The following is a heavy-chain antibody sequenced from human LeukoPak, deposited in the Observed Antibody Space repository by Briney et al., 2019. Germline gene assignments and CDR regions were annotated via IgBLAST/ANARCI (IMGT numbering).Heavy chain of an antibody. CDR2: ISSNGGST. CDR3: AKDQGYWNSDY. J-gene: IGHJ4*02. D-gene: IGHD1-7*01. CDR1: GFTFSSYA. V-gene: IGHV3-64*01. Sequence: GGSLRLSCAASGFTFSSYAMHWVRQAPGKGLEYVSAISSNGGSTYYANSVKGRSTISRDNSKNTLYLQMNSLRGEDTAVYYCAKDQGYWNSDYWGQGTLVTVSS.